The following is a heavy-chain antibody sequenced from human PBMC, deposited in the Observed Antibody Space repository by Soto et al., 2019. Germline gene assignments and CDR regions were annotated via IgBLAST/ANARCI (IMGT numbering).Heavy chain of an antibody. CDR3: ARVSCSGGSCTFDY. CDR1: GGSISSYY. D-gene: IGHD2-15*01. Sequence: SSETLSLTCTVSGGSISSYYWSWIRQPPGKGLEWIGYIYYSGSTNYNPSLKSRVTISVDTSKNQFSLKLSSVTAADTAVYYCARVSCSGGSCTFDYWGQGTLVTVSS. J-gene: IGHJ4*02. V-gene: IGHV4-59*01. CDR2: IYYSGST.